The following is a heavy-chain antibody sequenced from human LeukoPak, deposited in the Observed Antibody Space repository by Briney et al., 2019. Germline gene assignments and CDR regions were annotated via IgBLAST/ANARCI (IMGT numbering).Heavy chain of an antibody. J-gene: IGHJ6*02. V-gene: IGHV1-69*04. CDR3: ARSPLAAAGIYYYYGMDV. D-gene: IGHD6-13*01. CDR2: IIPIFGIA. Sequence: SVKVSCKASVGTFSSYAISWVRQAPGQGLERMGRIIPIFGIANYAQKFQGRVTITADKSTSTAYMELSSLRSEDTAVYYCARSPLAAAGIYYYYGMDVWGQGTTVTVSS. CDR1: VGTFSSYA.